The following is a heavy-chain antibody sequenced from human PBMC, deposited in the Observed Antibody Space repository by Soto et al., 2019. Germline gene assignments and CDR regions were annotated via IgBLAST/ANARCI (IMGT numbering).Heavy chain of an antibody. V-gene: IGHV1-46*01. CDR1: GYTFTSYY. Sequence: ASVKVSCKASGYTFTSYYMHWLRQAPGQGLQWMGIISRSGGGTNYAQKFQGRVTITRDTSASTAYMELSSLRSEDTAVYYCVRRHVSATGIDWFDPWGQG. J-gene: IGHJ5*02. CDR2: ISRSGGGT. D-gene: IGHD6-13*01. CDR3: VRRHVSATGIDWFDP.